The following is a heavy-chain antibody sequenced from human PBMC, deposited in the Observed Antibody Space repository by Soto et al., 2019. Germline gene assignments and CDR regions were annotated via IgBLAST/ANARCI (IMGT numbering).Heavy chain of an antibody. J-gene: IGHJ5*02. V-gene: IGHV4-34*01. CDR3: ARYQWNPGAFDP. CDR2: INHRGTT. D-gene: IGHD1-20*01. Sequence: QVQLQQWGAGLLKPSETLSLTCAVYGGCLSDYYWNWLRQPPGKGLEWIGEINHRGTTSYNPSLKSRVDISVDTAMTQFSLKLRSVTAADTAIYYCARYQWNPGAFDPWGPGTQVTVSS. CDR1: GGCLSDYY.